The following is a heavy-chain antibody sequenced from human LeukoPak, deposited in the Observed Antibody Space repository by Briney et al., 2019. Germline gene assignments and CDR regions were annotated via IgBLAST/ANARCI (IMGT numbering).Heavy chain of an antibody. CDR1: GVMFPSYW. D-gene: IGHD3-10*01. CDR2: IKQDGSEK. J-gene: IGHJ4*02. CDR3: ARRHHFGFLDS. V-gene: IGHV3-7*04. Sequence: GGSLRLSCAASGVMFPSYWMTWVRQAPGKGLEWVANIKQDGSEKYYVDSVKCRFTISRDNAKNSVYLQMNSLRAEDTAVYYCARRHHFGFLDSWGQGTLVTVSS.